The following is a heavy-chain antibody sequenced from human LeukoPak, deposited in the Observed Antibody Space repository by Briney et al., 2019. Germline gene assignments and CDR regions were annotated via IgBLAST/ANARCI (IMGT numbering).Heavy chain of an antibody. V-gene: IGHV1-69*13. CDR3: ARGQRDPGAGAGIDYCYYYMDV. D-gene: IGHD6-19*01. CDR1: GGTFSSYA. J-gene: IGHJ6*03. Sequence: GASVKVSCKASGGTFSSYAISWVRQAPGQGLEWMGGIIPIFGTANYAQKFQGRVTITADESTTTAYMEVTGLRSEDTAVYYCARGQRDPGAGAGIDYCYYYMDVWGKGTTVTVSS. CDR2: IIPIFGTA.